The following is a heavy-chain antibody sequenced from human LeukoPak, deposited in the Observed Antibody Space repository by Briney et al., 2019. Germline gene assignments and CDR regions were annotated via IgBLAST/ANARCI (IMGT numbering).Heavy chain of an antibody. CDR3: AKDRGYSYGLGSDY. Sequence: GGSLRLSCAASGFTFSDYYMTWIRQAPGKVLEWVSYISSSGSTIYYADSLKGRFTISSDNAKNSLYLQMNSLRAEDTALYYCAKDRGYSYGLGSDYWGQGTLVTVSS. CDR2: ISSSGSTI. D-gene: IGHD5-18*01. V-gene: IGHV3-11*01. CDR1: GFTFSDYY. J-gene: IGHJ4*02.